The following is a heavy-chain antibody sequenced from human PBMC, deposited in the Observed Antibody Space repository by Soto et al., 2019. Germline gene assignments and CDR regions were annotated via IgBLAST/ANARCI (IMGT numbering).Heavy chain of an antibody. V-gene: IGHV5-51*01. CDR3: ARKYENWFDP. CDR2: IYPSDSDT. CDR1: GYIFTSYW. Sequence: GESLKIACKGSGYIFTSYWIGWGRQMPGKGLEWMGIIYPSDSDTRYSPSFQGQVTISADKSISTAYLQWSSLKASDTAMYYCARKYENWFDPWGQGTLVTVSS. D-gene: IGHD3-16*01. J-gene: IGHJ5*02.